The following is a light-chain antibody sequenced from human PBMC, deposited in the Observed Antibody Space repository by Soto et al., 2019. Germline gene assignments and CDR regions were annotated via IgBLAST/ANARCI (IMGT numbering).Light chain of an antibody. CDR3: QQYEDLPLT. CDR1: QSIANF. Sequence: DVQMTQSPSSLSASVGDRVTITCKANQSIANFLNWFQHKPGEAPKLLISDASHLELGVPSRFSGSRSGTDFVLDISNLQSEDVATYFCQQYEDLPLTFGGGKKVDI. J-gene: IGKJ4*01. CDR2: DAS. V-gene: IGKV1-33*01.